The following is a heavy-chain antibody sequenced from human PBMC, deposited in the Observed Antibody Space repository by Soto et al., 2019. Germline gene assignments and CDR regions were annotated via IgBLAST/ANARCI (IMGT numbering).Heavy chain of an antibody. CDR2: ISWNSGSI. Sequence: GGSLRLSCAASGFTFDDYAMHWVRQAPGKGLEWVSGISWNSGSIGYADSVKGRFTISRDNAKNSLYLQMNSLRAEDTALYYCAMENGSGTSIRWFDPWGQGTLVTVSS. D-gene: IGHD3-10*01. CDR3: AMENGSGTSIRWFDP. J-gene: IGHJ5*02. CDR1: GFTFDDYA. V-gene: IGHV3-9*01.